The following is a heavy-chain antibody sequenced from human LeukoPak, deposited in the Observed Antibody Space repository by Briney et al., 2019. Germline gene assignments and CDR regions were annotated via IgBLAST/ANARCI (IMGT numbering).Heavy chain of an antibody. CDR2: ISVSGGST. CDR1: GFTFSSYG. CDR3: AKVLFMDY. Sequence: PGGSLRFSCGASGFTFSSYGMSWVRQAPGKGLEWVAAISVSGGSTNYADSVKGRFTISRDNSKNTLYLQMSSLRAEDTAVYYCAKVLFMDYWGQGTLVTVSS. J-gene: IGHJ4*02. D-gene: IGHD4/OR15-4a*01. V-gene: IGHV3-23*01.